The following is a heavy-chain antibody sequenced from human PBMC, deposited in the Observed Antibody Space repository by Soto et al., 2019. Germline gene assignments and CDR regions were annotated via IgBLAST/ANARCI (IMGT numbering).Heavy chain of an antibody. J-gene: IGHJ6*03. V-gene: IGHV5-51*01. Sequence: GESLKISWKGSGYSFTSYWIGWVRQMPGKGLEWMGIIYPGDSDTRYSPSFQGQVTISADKSISTAYLQWSSLKASDTAMYYCARLGDCTNGVCTYYYYMDVWGKGTTVTVSS. CDR3: ARLGDCTNGVCTYYYYMDV. CDR2: IYPGDSDT. CDR1: GYSFTSYW. D-gene: IGHD2-8*01.